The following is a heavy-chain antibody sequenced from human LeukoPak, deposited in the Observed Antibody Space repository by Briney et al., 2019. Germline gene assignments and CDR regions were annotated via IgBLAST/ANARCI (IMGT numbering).Heavy chain of an antibody. CDR1: GFAFSSYG. CDR3: AKAWNWATDY. J-gene: IGHJ4*02. D-gene: IGHD1-7*01. Sequence: PGGSLRLSCAASGFAFSSYGMHWGRQAPGKGLEWVAYIHYDSSTEDYADSVKGRFTISRDNSKNRLFLQMNNLRVKDLGVLYCAKAWNWATDYWGQGTLVTVSS. V-gene: IGHV3-30*02. CDR2: IHYDSSTE.